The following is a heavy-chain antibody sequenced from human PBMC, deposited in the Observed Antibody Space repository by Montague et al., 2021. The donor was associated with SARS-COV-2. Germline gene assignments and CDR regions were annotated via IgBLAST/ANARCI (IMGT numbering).Heavy chain of an antibody. CDR1: GFSLSTSGVG. CDR3: AHRTIRDVSGSYDS. CDR2: IYWDDDK. J-gene: IGHJ5*01. V-gene: IGHV2-5*02. Sequence: PALVKPTQTLTLTCSFSGFSLSTSGVGVGWIRQPPGKALEWLALIYWDDDKRYSPSLKSRLTITKDTSKNQVVLTMTNMDPVDTATYYCAHRTIRDVSGSYDSWGQGTLVTGSA. D-gene: IGHD3-10*01.